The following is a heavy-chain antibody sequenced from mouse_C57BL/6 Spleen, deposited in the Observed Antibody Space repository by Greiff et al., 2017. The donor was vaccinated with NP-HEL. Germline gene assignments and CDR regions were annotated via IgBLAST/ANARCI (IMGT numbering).Heavy chain of an antibody. D-gene: IGHD1-2*01. V-gene: IGHV1-26*01. CDR1: GYTFTDYY. J-gene: IGHJ2*01. CDR2: INPNNGGT. Sequence: VQLQQSGPELVKPGASVKISCKASGYTFTDYYMNWVKQSHGKSLEWIGDINPNNGGTSYNQKFKGKATLTVDKSSSTAYMELRSLTSEDSAVYCCARGATALDYWGQGTTLTVSS. CDR3: ARGATALDY.